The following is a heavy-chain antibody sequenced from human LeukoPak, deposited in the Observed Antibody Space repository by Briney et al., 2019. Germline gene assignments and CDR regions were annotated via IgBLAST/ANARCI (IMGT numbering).Heavy chain of an antibody. Sequence: GGSLRLSCAASGFTFSSNWMHWVRQARGKGLVWVARINTDGSFTSHADSVKGRFTISRDNAKNTLYLQMNSLRAEDTAVYYCAREGSGPGYYFDYWGQGALVTVSS. J-gene: IGHJ4*02. CDR1: GFTFSSNW. D-gene: IGHD3-10*01. V-gene: IGHV3-74*01. CDR3: AREGSGPGYYFDY. CDR2: INTDGSFT.